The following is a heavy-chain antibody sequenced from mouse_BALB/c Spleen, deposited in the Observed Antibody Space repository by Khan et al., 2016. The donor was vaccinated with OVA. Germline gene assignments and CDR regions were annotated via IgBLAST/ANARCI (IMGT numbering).Heavy chain of an antibody. CDR2: IWTGGST. D-gene: IGHD2-1*01. V-gene: IGHV2-9*02. CDR3: ARYYGNYGGYVDV. Sequence: QVQLQQSGPGLVAPSQSLSITCTVSGFSLTSYGVHWVRQPPGTGLEWLGVIWTGGSTNYNSALMSRLSISTDNSKSHVFLKMNSLQTDDTAMYYGARYYGNYGGYVDVWGAGTTVTVAS. CDR1: GFSLTSYG. J-gene: IGHJ1*01.